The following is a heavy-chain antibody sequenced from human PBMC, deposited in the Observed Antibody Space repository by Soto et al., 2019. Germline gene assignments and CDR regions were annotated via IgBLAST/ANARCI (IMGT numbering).Heavy chain of an antibody. CDR3: ARPDDSSGYFDY. Sequence: ASVKLTCKASGGTFSSYAISCVRPAPGQGLEWMGGIIPIFGTANYAQKFQGRVTITADESTSTAYMELSSLRSEDTAVYYCARPDDSSGYFDYWGQGTLVTVSA. V-gene: IGHV1-69*13. CDR2: IIPIFGTA. CDR1: GGTFSSYA. D-gene: IGHD3-22*01. J-gene: IGHJ4*02.